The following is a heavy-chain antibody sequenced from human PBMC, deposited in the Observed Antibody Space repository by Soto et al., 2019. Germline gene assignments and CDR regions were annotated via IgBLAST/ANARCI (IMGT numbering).Heavy chain of an antibody. CDR2: IYYSGST. V-gene: IGHV4-61*01. D-gene: IGHD6-13*01. J-gene: IGHJ6*02. Sequence: SETLSLTCAVSGGSISSGCYYWSWIRQPPGKGLEWIGYIYYSGSTNYNPSLKSRVTISVDTSKNQFSLRLNSVTAADTAVYYCARHGPSSSWSYYYYYGMDVWGQGTTVTVSS. CDR3: ARHGPSSSWSYYYYYGMDV. CDR1: GGSISSGCYY.